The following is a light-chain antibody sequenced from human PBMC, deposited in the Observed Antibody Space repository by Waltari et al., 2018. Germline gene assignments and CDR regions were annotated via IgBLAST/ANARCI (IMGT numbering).Light chain of an antibody. Sequence: QSVLTQPPSVSGAPGQRVTISCTGRSSHIATRYGTPWYQHLPGTPPKLLIYANHHRPSGVPDRFSGSKSGTSASLAITGLQPEDEADYYCQSYDITLSAWVFGGGTRLTVL. CDR2: ANH. CDR3: QSYDITLSAWV. V-gene: IGLV1-40*01. J-gene: IGLJ3*02. CDR1: SSHIATRYG.